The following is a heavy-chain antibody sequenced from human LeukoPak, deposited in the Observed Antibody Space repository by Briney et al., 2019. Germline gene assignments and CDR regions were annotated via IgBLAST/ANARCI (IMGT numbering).Heavy chain of an antibody. Sequence: PGGSLRLSCAASGFTFSSYAMSWVRQAPGRGLEWVSAISGSGGSTYYADSVKGRFTISRDNSKNTPYLQMNSLRAEDTAVYYCANPFSTPRSNYYIDVWGKGTTVTVSS. CDR3: ANPFSTPRSNYYIDV. CDR2: ISGSGGST. V-gene: IGHV3-23*01. CDR1: GFTFSSYA. D-gene: IGHD2-2*01. J-gene: IGHJ6*03.